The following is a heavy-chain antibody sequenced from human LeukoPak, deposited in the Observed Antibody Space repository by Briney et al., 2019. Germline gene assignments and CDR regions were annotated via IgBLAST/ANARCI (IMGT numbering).Heavy chain of an antibody. D-gene: IGHD3-22*01. CDR1: GYTFTGYG. V-gene: IGHV1-18*01. CDR3: ARDLAEKTQDEYYYDSSGYPTY. Sequence: GASVKVSCKASGYTFTGYGISWVRQAPGQGLEWMGWISAYNGNTNYAQKLQGRVTMTTDTSTSTAYMELRSLRSDDTAVYYCARDLAEKTQDEYYYDSSGYPTYWGQGTLVTVSS. CDR2: ISAYNGNT. J-gene: IGHJ4*02.